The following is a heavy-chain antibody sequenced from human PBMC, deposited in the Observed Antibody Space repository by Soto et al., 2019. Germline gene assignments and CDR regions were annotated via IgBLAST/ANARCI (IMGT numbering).Heavy chain of an antibody. D-gene: IGHD3-9*01. CDR1: GFTFGSYA. V-gene: IGHV3-23*01. CDR2: ISGGGGTT. Sequence: EVQLLESGGGLVQPGGSLRLSCAASGFTFGSYAMSWVRQAPGKGLEWVSAISGGGGTTYYADSVKGRFTISRDNSKNTLYLQMNSLRAEDTAVYYCAKNVWGITIFGGMDVWGQGTTVTVSS. J-gene: IGHJ6*02. CDR3: AKNVWGITIFGGMDV.